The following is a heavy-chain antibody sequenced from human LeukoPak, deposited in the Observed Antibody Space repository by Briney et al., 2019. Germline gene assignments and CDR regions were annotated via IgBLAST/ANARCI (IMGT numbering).Heavy chain of an antibody. CDR3: ARDGSGSSYIDY. CDR1: GFTFSSYG. CDR2: IWYDGSNK. V-gene: IGHV3-33*01. Sequence: QPGMSLRLSCAASGFTFSSYGMHWVRQAPGKGLEWVAVIWYDGSNKYYADSVKGRFTISRDNSKNTLYLQMNSLRAEDTAVYYCARDGSGSSYIDYWGQGTLVTVSS. J-gene: IGHJ4*02. D-gene: IGHD3-10*01.